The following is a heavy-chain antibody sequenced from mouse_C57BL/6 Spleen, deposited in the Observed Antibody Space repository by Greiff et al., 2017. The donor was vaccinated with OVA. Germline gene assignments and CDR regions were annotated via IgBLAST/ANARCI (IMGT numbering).Heavy chain of an antibody. CDR2: INPSSGYT. V-gene: IGHV1-4*01. CDR1: GYTFTSYT. Sequence: QVQLQQSGAELARPGASVKMSCKASGYTFTSYTMHWVKQRPGQGLEWIGYINPSSGYTKYNQKFKDKATLTADKSSSTAYMQLSSLTSEDSAVYYCARGNYYGSSYDAMDYWGQGTSVTVSS. CDR3: ARGNYYGSSYDAMDY. D-gene: IGHD1-1*01. J-gene: IGHJ4*01.